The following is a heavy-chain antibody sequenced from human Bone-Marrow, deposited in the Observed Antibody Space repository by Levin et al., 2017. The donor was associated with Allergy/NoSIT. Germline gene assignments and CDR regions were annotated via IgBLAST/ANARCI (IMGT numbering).Heavy chain of an antibody. Sequence: SCAASGFTFSSYWMSWVRQAPGKGLEWVANIKQDGSEKYYVDSVKGRFTISRDNAKNSLYLQMNSLRAEDTAVYYCARQLGYYDSSGYLNAFDIWGQGTMVTVSS. V-gene: IGHV3-7*01. D-gene: IGHD3-22*01. CDR2: IKQDGSEK. J-gene: IGHJ3*02. CDR3: ARQLGYYDSSGYLNAFDI. CDR1: GFTFSSYW.